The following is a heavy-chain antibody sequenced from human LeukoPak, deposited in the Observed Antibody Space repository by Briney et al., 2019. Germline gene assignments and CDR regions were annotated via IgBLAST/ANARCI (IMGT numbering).Heavy chain of an antibody. CDR2: IYPGDSDT. J-gene: IGHJ3*02. CDR1: GYIFTNYW. Sequence: GESLKNSCKGFGYIFTNYWIGWVRQMPGKGLECLGIIYPGDSDTRYSPSFQGQVTISADKSSSTAYLQWNSLRASDTAMYYCARRKYYGSGSHDAFEIWGQGTMVTVSS. CDR3: ARRKYYGSGSHDAFEI. V-gene: IGHV5-51*01. D-gene: IGHD3-10*01.